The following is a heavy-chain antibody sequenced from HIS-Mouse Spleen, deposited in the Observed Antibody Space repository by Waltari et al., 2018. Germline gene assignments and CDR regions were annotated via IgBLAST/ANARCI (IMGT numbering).Heavy chain of an antibody. Sequence: EVQLVESGGGLVQPGRSLRLSCAASGFTFDDYAMHWVRQAPGKGLEWVSGISWNSGSIGYADSVKGRFTISRDNAKNSLYLQMNSLRAEDTALYYCAKDSGSRLLGSYRLDYGMDVWGQGTTVTVSS. CDR2: ISWNSGSI. D-gene: IGHD1-26*01. V-gene: IGHV3-9*01. CDR1: GFTFDDYA. J-gene: IGHJ6*02. CDR3: AKDSGSRLLGSYRLDYGMDV.